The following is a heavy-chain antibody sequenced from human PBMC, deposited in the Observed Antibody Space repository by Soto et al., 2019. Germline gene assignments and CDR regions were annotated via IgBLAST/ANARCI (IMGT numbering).Heavy chain of an antibody. Sequence: GGSLRLSCAASGFTFSSYAMHWVRQAPGKGLEWVAVISYDGSNKYYADSVKGRFTISRDNSKNTLYLQMNSLRAEDTAVYYCARTDSSSPGGYWGQGTLVTVSS. V-gene: IGHV3-30-3*01. D-gene: IGHD6-13*01. CDR1: GFTFSSYA. J-gene: IGHJ4*02. CDR3: ARTDSSSPGGY. CDR2: ISYDGSNK.